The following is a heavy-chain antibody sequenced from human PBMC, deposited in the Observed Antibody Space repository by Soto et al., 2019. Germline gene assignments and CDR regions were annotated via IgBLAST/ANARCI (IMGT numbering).Heavy chain of an antibody. D-gene: IGHD3-22*01. V-gene: IGHV1-69*01. CDR2: IIPIFGTA. CDR3: ARDLGRWDSSADFDY. Sequence: VKVSCKASGGTFSSYAISWVRQAPGQGLEWMGGIIPIFGTANYAQKFQGRVTITADESTSTAYMELSSLRSEDTAVYYCARDLGRWDSSADFDYWGQGTLVTVSS. CDR1: GGTFSSYA. J-gene: IGHJ4*02.